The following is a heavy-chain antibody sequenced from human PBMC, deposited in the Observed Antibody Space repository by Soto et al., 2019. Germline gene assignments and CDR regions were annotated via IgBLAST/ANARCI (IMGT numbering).Heavy chain of an antibody. CDR2: INAGNGNT. Sequence: ASVKVSCKASGYTFTSYGISWVRQAPGQRLEWMGWINAGNGNTKYSQKFQGRVTITRDTSASTAYMELSSLRSEDTAVYYCARDSAAAVPYFDYWGQGTLVTVSS. D-gene: IGHD6-13*01. V-gene: IGHV1-3*01. CDR1: GYTFTSYG. CDR3: ARDSAAAVPYFDY. J-gene: IGHJ4*02.